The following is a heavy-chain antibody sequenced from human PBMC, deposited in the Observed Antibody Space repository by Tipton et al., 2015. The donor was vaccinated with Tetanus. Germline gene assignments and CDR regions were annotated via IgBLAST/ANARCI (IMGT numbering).Heavy chain of an antibody. V-gene: IGHV4-31*03. CDR1: GASINAGGYL. J-gene: IGHJ4*02. Sequence: TLSLTCTVSGASINAGGYLWTWVRQHPGKGPEWIGNIYYTERTSYTPSLDSRVTISVDTSKNQFSLKLSSVTAADTAVYYCARGTGDYWGQGTLVTVSS. CDR2: IYYTERT. CDR3: ARGTGDY. D-gene: IGHD1-14*01.